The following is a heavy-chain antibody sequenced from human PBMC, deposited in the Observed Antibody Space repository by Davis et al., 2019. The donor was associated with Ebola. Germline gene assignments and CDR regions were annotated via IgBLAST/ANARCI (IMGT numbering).Heavy chain of an antibody. CDR2: IRSKANSYAT. V-gene: IGHV3-73*01. J-gene: IGHJ3*02. CDR3: TRSLRFLDPFDI. CDR1: GFTFSGSA. Sequence: GGSLRLSCAASGFTFSGSAMHWVRQASGKGLEWVGRIRSKANSYATAYAASVKGRFTISRDDSKNTAYLQMNSLKTEDTAVYYCTRSLRFLDPFDIWGQGTMVTVSS. D-gene: IGHD3-3*01.